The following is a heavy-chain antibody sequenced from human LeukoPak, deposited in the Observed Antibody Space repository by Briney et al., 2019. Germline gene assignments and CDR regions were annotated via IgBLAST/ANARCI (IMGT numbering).Heavy chain of an antibody. CDR2: IYSGGST. Sequence: PGGSLRLSCAASGFTVSINYMSWVRQAPGKGLEWVSVIYSGGSTYYADSVKGRFTISRDNSKNTLYLQMNSLRAEDTAVYYCARSSGYSYGPGGDAFDIWGQGTMVTVSS. J-gene: IGHJ3*02. D-gene: IGHD5-18*01. V-gene: IGHV3-66*01. CDR1: GFTVSINY. CDR3: ARSSGYSYGPGGDAFDI.